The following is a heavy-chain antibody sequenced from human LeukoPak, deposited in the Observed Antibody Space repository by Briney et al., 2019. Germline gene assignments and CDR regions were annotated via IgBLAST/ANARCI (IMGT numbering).Heavy chain of an antibody. V-gene: IGHV4-4*07. CDR3: ARDPTDIVVVPAAEYYYYYYMDV. D-gene: IGHD2-2*01. Sequence: PSETLSLTCTVSGGSISSYYWSWIRQPAGKGLEWIGRIYTSGSTNYNPSPKSRVTMSVDTSKNQFSLKLSSVTAADTAVYYCARDPTDIVVVPAAEYYYYYYMDVWGKGTTVTVSS. CDR1: GGSISSYY. CDR2: IYTSGST. J-gene: IGHJ6*03.